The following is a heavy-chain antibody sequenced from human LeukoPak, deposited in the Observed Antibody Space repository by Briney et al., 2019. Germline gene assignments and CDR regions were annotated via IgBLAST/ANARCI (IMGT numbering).Heavy chain of an antibody. J-gene: IGHJ4*02. Sequence: GGSLRLSCAASGFTFSSYWMSWVRQAPGKGLEWVANIKQDGSEKYYVDSVKGRFTISRDNAKNSLYLQMNSLRAEDTAVYYCAKDVPVAYYYDSSGLTEAYYWGQGTLVTVSS. CDR1: GFTFSSYW. CDR3: AKDVPVAYYYDSSGLTEAYY. D-gene: IGHD3-22*01. V-gene: IGHV3-7*03. CDR2: IKQDGSEK.